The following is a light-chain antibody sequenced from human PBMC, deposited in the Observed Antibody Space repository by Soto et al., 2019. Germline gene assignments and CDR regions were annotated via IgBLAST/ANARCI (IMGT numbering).Light chain of an antibody. J-gene: IGKJ1*01. V-gene: IGKV3-11*01. CDR1: QSVSSY. CDR2: DAS. Sequence: EIVLTQSPATLSLSPGERATLSCRASQSVSSYLAWYQQKPGQAPRLLIYDASNRATGIPARFSGSGSGTDFTLTISSLEPEDFAVYYGQQRSNWPPWPFGQGTKVEIK. CDR3: QQRSNWPPWP.